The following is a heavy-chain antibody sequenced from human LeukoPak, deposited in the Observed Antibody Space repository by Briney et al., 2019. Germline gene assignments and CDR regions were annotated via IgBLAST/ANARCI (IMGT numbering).Heavy chain of an antibody. Sequence: ASETLSLTCAVYGGSFSGYYWSWIRQPPGKGLEWIGEINHSGSTNYNPSLKSRVTISVDTSKNQFSLKLCSVTAADTAVYYCARGPIVVVPAAMSRLRSKWFDPWGQGTLVTVSS. CDR2: INHSGST. V-gene: IGHV4-34*01. CDR3: ARGPIVVVPAAMSRLRSKWFDP. J-gene: IGHJ5*02. D-gene: IGHD2-2*01. CDR1: GGSFSGYY.